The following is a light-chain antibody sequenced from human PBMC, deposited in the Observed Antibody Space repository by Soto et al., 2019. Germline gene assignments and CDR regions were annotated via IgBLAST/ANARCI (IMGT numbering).Light chain of an antibody. CDR3: QQYNTWPPCT. V-gene: IGKV3-15*01. J-gene: IGKJ1*01. Sequence: EIVLTQSPATLSVSPGERATLSCRASQSVSSNLAWYQQKPGQTPRLLIYGASIRATGIPARFSGSGSGTEFTLTISSLQSEDFAVYYCQQYNTWPPCTFGQGTKVDIK. CDR2: GAS. CDR1: QSVSSN.